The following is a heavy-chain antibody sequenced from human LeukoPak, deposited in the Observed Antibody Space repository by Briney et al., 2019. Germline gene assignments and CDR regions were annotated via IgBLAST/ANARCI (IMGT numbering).Heavy chain of an antibody. CDR1: GYTFTTYG. CDR3: AREGYSYGHDY. Sequence: ASVKVSCKASGYTFTTYGITWVRQAPGQGLEWMGWISAYNGNTNYAQKLQGRVTMTTDTSTSTAYMELRSLRSDDTAIYYCAREGYSYGHDYWGQGTLVTVSS. CDR2: ISAYNGNT. D-gene: IGHD5-18*01. J-gene: IGHJ4*02. V-gene: IGHV1-18*01.